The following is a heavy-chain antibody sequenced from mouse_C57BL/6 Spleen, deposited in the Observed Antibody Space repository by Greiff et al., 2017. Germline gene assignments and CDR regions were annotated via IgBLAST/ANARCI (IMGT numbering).Heavy chain of an antibody. D-gene: IGHD4-1*01. J-gene: IGHJ4*01. V-gene: IGHV5-6*01. CDR2: ISSGGSYT. Sequence: EVQVVESGGDLVKPGGSLKLSCAASGFTFSSYGMSWVRQTPDKRLEWVATISSGGSYTYYPDSVKGRFTISRDNAKNTLYLQMSSLKSEDTDMYYYESGLGRHDYYAMDYWGQGTSVTVSS. CDR3: ESGLGRHDYYAMDY. CDR1: GFTFSSYG.